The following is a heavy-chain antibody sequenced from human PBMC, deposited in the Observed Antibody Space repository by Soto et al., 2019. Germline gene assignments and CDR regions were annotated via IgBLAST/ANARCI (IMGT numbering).Heavy chain of an antibody. J-gene: IGHJ4*02. Sequence: QLQLQESGPGLVKPSETLSLTCTVSGGSISSSSYYWGWIRQPPGKGLEWIGSIYYSGSTYYNPSLKSRVTISVDTSKNQSSLKLSSVTAADTAVYYCAGPFVDTAMDAFDYWGQGTLVTVSS. CDR2: IYYSGST. D-gene: IGHD5-18*01. CDR1: GGSISSSSYY. V-gene: IGHV4-39*01. CDR3: AGPFVDTAMDAFDY.